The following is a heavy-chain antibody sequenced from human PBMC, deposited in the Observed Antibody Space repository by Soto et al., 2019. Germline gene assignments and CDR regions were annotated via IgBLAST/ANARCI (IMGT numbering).Heavy chain of an antibody. CDR1: GASVSSTYW. V-gene: IGHV4-4*02. CDR2: INHRGSA. D-gene: IGHD6-13*01. J-gene: IGHJ4*02. CDR3: ARYNAASGTYYFDF. Sequence: PSEPLSLTCAVSGASVSSTYWWSWVRQPPGKGPEWIGEINHRGSANYNPSLKSRVTISVDISKSQFSLRLTSVTAADTAVYYCARYNAASGTYYFDFWGQGALVTVSS.